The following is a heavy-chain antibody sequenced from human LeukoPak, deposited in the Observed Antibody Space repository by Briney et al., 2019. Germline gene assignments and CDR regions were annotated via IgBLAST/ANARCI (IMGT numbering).Heavy chain of an antibody. CDR3: ARTLLRYSGNRYHYCGMDV. D-gene: IGHD1-26*01. J-gene: IGHJ6*02. CDR1: GFTFSDYS. V-gene: IGHV3-21*01. CDR2: ISSSSTYV. Sequence: GGSLRLACAASGFTFSDYSMNWVRQAPGKGLEWVSSISSSSTYVYYADSVKGRFTISRDNAKNSLYLQMNSLRAEDTAVYYCARTLLRYSGNRYHYCGMDVWGQGTTVTVSS.